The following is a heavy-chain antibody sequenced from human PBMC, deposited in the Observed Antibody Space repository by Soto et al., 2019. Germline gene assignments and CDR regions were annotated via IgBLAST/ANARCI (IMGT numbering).Heavy chain of an antibody. CDR2: IIPIFGTA. V-gene: IGHV1-69*01. Sequence: QVQLVQSGAEVKKPGSSVKVSCKASGGTFSSYAISWVRQAPGQGLEWMGGIIPIFGTANYAQKFQGRVTITADESTSTACMELSSLRSEDTAVYYCARVVAVAGTLGYYYYGMDVWGQGTTVTVSS. CDR3: ARVVAVAGTLGYYYYGMDV. J-gene: IGHJ6*02. CDR1: GGTFSSYA. D-gene: IGHD6-19*01.